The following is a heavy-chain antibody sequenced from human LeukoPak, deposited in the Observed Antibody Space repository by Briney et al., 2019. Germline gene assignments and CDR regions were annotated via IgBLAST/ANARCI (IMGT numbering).Heavy chain of an antibody. V-gene: IGHV3-74*01. CDR3: ARASRGTVVTLDY. CDR1: GFTFSSYW. Sequence: QPGGSLRLSCAASGFTFSSYWMHWVRQAPGKGLVWVSRINTDGSSTSYADSVKGRFTISRDNAKNTLYLQMNSLRAEDTAVYYCARASRGTVVTLDYWGQGTLVTVSS. J-gene: IGHJ4*02. D-gene: IGHD4-23*01. CDR2: INTDGSST.